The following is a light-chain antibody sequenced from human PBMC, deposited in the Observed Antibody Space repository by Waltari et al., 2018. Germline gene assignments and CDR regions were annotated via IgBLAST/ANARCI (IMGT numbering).Light chain of an antibody. CDR1: YFGVEG. J-gene: IGLJ3*02. V-gene: IGLV3-21*02. CDR3: QVWDSDSDVWV. CDR2: DGS. Sequence: SYVLTQPPSVSVAPGQTARITCAEYYFGVEGVNWYQQKSGQAPILVVYDGSDRPSGIPGRVSGSKSGNTATLSIRRVEGGDEADYYCQVWDSDSDVWVFGGGTKRTVL.